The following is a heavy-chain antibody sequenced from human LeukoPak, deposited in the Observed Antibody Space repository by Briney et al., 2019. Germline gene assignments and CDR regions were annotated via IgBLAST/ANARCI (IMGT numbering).Heavy chain of an antibody. Sequence: ASVRVSCKASGYTFTSYGISWVRQAPGQGLEWMGWISAYNGNTNYAQKLQGRVTMTTDTSTSTAYMELRSLRSDDTAVYYCARDPLGYGHFDYWGQGTLVTVSS. CDR1: GYTFTSYG. D-gene: IGHD5-18*01. V-gene: IGHV1-18*01. CDR2: ISAYNGNT. CDR3: ARDPLGYGHFDY. J-gene: IGHJ4*02.